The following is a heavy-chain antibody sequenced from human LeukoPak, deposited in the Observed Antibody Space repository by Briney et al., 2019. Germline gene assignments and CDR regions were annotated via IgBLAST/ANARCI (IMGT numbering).Heavy chain of an antibody. J-gene: IGHJ4*02. D-gene: IGHD3-9*01. V-gene: IGHV1-18*01. Sequence: ASVKVSCKASGGTFSSYAISWVRQAPGQGLEWMGWISAYNGNTNYAQKLQGRVTMTTDTSTSTAYMELRSLRSDDTAVYYCARATYYDILTGYYPGFDYWGQGTLVTVSS. CDR3: ARATYYDILTGYYPGFDY. CDR1: GGTFSSYA. CDR2: ISAYNGNT.